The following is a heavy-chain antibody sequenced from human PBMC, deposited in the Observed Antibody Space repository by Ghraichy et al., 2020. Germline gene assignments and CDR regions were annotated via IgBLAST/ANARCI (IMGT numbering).Heavy chain of an antibody. V-gene: IGHV3-23*01. CDR1: GFTFSSYA. CDR3: AKQLAGFCTGGSCFRGIDY. Sequence: GGSLRLSCAASGFTFSSYAMSWVRQAPGKGLEWVSGISGDGGTTYYADSVKGRFTISRDNSKNTLYLPMNSLRAGDTAVYYCAKQLAGFCTGGSCFRGIDYWGQGTLVTVSS. CDR2: ISGDGGTT. D-gene: IGHD2-15*01. J-gene: IGHJ4*02.